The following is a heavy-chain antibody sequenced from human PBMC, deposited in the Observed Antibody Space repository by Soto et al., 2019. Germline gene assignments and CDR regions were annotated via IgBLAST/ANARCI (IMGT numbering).Heavy chain of an antibody. J-gene: IGHJ6*03. CDR2: IYYSGST. CDR3: ARHRIAAAGLELYYYYYYMDV. D-gene: IGHD6-13*01. V-gene: IGHV4-59*08. Sequence: SETLSLTCTVSGGSISSYYWSWIRQPPGKGLEWIGYIYYSGSTNYNPSLKCRVTISVDTSKNQFSLKLSSVTAADTAVYYCARHRIAAAGLELYYYYYYMDVWGKGTTVTVSS. CDR1: GGSISSYY.